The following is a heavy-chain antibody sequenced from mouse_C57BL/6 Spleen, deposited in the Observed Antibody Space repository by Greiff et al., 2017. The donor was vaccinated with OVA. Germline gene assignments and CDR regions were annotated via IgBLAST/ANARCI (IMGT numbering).Heavy chain of an antibody. D-gene: IGHD2-4*01. CDR3: ARGYYDEGFAY. J-gene: IGHJ3*01. CDR1: GFTFSSYG. V-gene: IGHV5-6*02. CDR2: ISSGGSYT. Sequence: EVKLVESGGDLVKPGGSLKLSCAASGFTFSSYGMSWVRQTPDKRLEWVATISSGGSYTYYPDSVKGRFTISRDNAKNTLYLQMSSLKSEDTAMYYCARGYYDEGFAYWGQGTLVTVSA.